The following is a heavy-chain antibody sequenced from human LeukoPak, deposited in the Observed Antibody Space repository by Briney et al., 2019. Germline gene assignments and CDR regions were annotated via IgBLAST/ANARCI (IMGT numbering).Heavy chain of an antibody. V-gene: IGHV3-23*01. CDR3: AKAPRGSSGWSDY. J-gene: IGHJ4*02. Sequence: GGSLRLSCAASGFTFSSYAMSWVRQAPGKGLDWVSAISGSGGSTYYADSVKGRFTISRDNSKNTLYLQMNSLRAEDTAVYYCAKAPRGSSGWSDYWGQGTLVTVSS. CDR2: ISGSGGST. D-gene: IGHD6-19*01. CDR1: GFTFSSYA.